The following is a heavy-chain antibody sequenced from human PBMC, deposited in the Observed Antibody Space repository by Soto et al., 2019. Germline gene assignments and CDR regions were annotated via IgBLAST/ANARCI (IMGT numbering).Heavy chain of an antibody. J-gene: IGHJ4*02. V-gene: IGHV3-30*18. CDR1: GFTFSSYG. CDR3: AKGKGSSWSQGDFDY. D-gene: IGHD6-13*01. CDR2: ISYDGSNK. Sequence: QVQLVESGGGVVQPGRSLRLSCAASGFTFSSYGMHWVRQAPGKGLEWVAVISYDGSNKYYADSVKGRFTISRDNSKNTLYLQMSSLRAEDTAVYYCAKGKGSSWSQGDFDYWGQGTLVTVSS.